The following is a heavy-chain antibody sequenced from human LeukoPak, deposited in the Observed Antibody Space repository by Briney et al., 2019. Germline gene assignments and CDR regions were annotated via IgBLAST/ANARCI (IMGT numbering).Heavy chain of an antibody. CDR1: GFTFSNYA. J-gene: IGHJ3*01. D-gene: IGHD3-16*02. Sequence: PGGSLRLSCAASGFTFSNYAMSWVRQAPGKGLEWVSTISGSGDITYDADSVRGRFTISRDDSKDTLYLHMHSLRAEDTAIYYCARDIELSTWGLGTMVTVSS. V-gene: IGHV3-23*01. CDR2: ISGSGDIT. CDR3: ARDIELST.